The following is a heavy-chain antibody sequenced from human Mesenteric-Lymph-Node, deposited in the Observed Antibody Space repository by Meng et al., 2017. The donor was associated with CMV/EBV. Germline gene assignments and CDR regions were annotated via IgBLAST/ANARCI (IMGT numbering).Heavy chain of an antibody. CDR2: IRLDGGEK. CDR1: GFTFSSYW. Sequence: SLKISCAASGFTFSSYWMSWVRQAPGKGLEWVASIRLDGGEKHYVDSVEGRFTISRDNAKNSLHLQMNSLRTEDTAVYYCARRSALDYWGQGTLVTVSS. V-gene: IGHV3-7*01. CDR3: ARRSALDY. J-gene: IGHJ4*02. D-gene: IGHD2-15*01.